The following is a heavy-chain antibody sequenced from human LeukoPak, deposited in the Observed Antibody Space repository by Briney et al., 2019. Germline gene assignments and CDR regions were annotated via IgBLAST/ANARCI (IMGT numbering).Heavy chain of an antibody. CDR3: ARDRIAYYYGSGSYYGLDY. CDR1: GFTFSSYG. CDR2: IWYDGSNK. D-gene: IGHD3-10*01. J-gene: IGHJ4*02. Sequence: PGGSLRLSCAASGFTFSSYGMPWVRQAPGKGLEWVAVIWYDGSNKYYADSVKGRFTISRDNSKNTLYLQMNSLRAEDTAVYYCARDRIAYYYGSGSYYGLDYWGQGTLVTVSS. V-gene: IGHV3-33*01.